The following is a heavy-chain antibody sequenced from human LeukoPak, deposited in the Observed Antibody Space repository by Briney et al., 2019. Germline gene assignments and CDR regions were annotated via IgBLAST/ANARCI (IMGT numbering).Heavy chain of an antibody. V-gene: IGHV4-4*07. D-gene: IGHD5-18*01. Sequence: SETLSLTCTVSGGSISNYYWNWIRQPAGKGLEWIGRIYTSGSTDYNPSLKSRVTMSVDTSKNHLSLKLSPVTAADTAVYYCTREASGYSYGYEEHWGQGTLVTVSS. J-gene: IGHJ1*01. CDR2: IYTSGST. CDR1: GGSISNYY. CDR3: TREASGYSYGYEEH.